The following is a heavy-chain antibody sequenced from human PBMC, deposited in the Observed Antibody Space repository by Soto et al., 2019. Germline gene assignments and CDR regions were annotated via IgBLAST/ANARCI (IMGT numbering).Heavy chain of an antibody. CDR1: GGTFSSYA. Sequence: SVKVSCKASGGTFSSYAISWVRQAPGQGLEWMGGIIPIFGTANYAQKFQGRVTITADESTSTAYMELSRLRSEDTAVYYCARDLGYCSGGSCYSTNYFDYWGQGTMVTVSS. CDR2: IIPIFGTA. CDR3: ARDLGYCSGGSCYSTNYFDY. D-gene: IGHD2-15*01. V-gene: IGHV1-69*13. J-gene: IGHJ4*02.